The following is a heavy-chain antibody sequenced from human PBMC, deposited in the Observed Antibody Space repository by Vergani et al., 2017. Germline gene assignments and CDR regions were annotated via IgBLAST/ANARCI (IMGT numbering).Heavy chain of an antibody. CDR3: AXDPLDHLSGSFPVSHYYGMDV. CDR1: GFTFSSYG. Sequence: VQLVESGGGLVQPGGSLRLSCAASGFTFSSYGMHWVRQAPGKGLEWVAVISYDGSNKYYADSVKGRFTISRDNSKNTLYLQMNSLRAEDTAVYYCAXDPLDHLSGSFPVSHYYGMDVWGQGTTVTVSS. V-gene: IGHV3-30*03. CDR2: ISYDGSNK. J-gene: IGHJ6*02. D-gene: IGHD1-26*01.